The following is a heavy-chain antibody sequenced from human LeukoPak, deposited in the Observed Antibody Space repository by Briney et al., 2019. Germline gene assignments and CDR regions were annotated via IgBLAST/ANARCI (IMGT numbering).Heavy chain of an antibody. J-gene: IGHJ4*02. CDR3: AKEIFSGLLYIDY. Sequence: PEGSLRLSCAASGFTFSSSSISWVRQAPGKGLEWVSAITDAVGSTHYADSVKGRFTISSDNSKNTVYLQMNSLRPEDMAVYYCAKEIFSGLLYIDYWGQGTLVTVSS. D-gene: IGHD5-12*01. CDR1: GFTFSSSS. CDR2: ITDAVGST. V-gene: IGHV3-23*01.